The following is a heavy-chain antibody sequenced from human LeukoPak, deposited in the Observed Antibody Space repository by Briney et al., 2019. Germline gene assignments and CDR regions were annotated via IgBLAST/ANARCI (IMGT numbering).Heavy chain of an antibody. Sequence: GGSLRLSCAASGFTFSSYAMSWVRQAPGKGPEWVSASSGSGGSTYYADSVKGRFTISRDNAKNSLYLQMNSLRAEDTAVYYCARSQYSSSSVLWGQGTMVTVSS. J-gene: IGHJ3*01. CDR1: GFTFSSYA. CDR3: ARSQYSSSSVL. V-gene: IGHV3-23*01. CDR2: SSGSGGST. D-gene: IGHD6-6*01.